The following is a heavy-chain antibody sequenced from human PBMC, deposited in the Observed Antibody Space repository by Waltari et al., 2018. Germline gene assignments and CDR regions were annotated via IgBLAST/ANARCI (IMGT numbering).Heavy chain of an antibody. CDR2: ISGSCDLT. D-gene: IGHD4-17*01. CDR1: GFTFSDYA. Sequence: EVQLLASGGGLARAGGSLTLSCSAYGFTFSDYAMPWVRQAPGKGMDWVSSISGSCDLTYYADSVKGRFTISRDDPNNKLLLEMSSLRVDDTALYYCAKLGRMTTVTSFFDFWGRGTLVSVSS. V-gene: IGHV3-23*01. J-gene: IGHJ4*02. CDR3: AKLGRMTTVTSFFDF.